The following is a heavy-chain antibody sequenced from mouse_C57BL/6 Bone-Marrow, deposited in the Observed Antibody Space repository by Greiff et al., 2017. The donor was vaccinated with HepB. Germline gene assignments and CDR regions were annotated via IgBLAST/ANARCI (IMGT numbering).Heavy chain of an antibody. CDR1: GFNIKDDY. CDR3: TTFYDGYYDY. D-gene: IGHD2-3*01. CDR2: IDPENGDT. Sequence: EVQLQQSGAELVRPGASVKLSCTASGFNIKDDYMHWVKQRPEQGLEWIGWIDPENGDTEYASKFQGKATITADTSSTTAYLQLSSLTSEDTAVYYCTTFYDGYYDYWGQGTTLTVSS. V-gene: IGHV14-4*01. J-gene: IGHJ2*01.